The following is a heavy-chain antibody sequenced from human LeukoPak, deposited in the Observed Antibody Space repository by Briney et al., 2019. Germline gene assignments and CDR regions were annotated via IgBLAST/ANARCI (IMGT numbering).Heavy chain of an antibody. CDR3: AHRQDSSFTFDY. Sequence: SGPTLVKPTQTLTLTCTFSGFSLSTSGVGVGWIRQPPGKALEWLALIYWNDDKRYSPSLKSRLTIIKDTSKNQVVLTMTNMDPVDTATYYCAHRQDSSFTFDYWGQGTLVTVSS. CDR2: IYWNDDK. V-gene: IGHV2-5*01. D-gene: IGHD6-6*01. CDR1: GFSLSTSGVG. J-gene: IGHJ4*02.